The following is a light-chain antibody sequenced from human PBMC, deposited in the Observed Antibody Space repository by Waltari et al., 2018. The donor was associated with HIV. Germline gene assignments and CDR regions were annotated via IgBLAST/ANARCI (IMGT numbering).Light chain of an antibody. CDR3: CSYAGSFVV. J-gene: IGLJ2*01. V-gene: IGLV2-11*01. Sequence: QSALTQPRSVSGSPGQSVTISCTGTSSDVGDYHYVSWYQQHPDKAPRLMIYDVSKRPSGVPDRFSGSKSGSTASLTISGLQAEDEADYYCCSYAGSFVVFGGVTKLTVL. CDR1: SSDVGDYHY. CDR2: DVS.